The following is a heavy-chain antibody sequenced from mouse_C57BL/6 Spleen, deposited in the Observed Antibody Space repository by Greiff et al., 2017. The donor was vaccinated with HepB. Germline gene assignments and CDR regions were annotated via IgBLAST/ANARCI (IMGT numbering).Heavy chain of an antibody. V-gene: IGHV1-52*01. CDR2: IDPSDSET. J-gene: IGHJ2*01. CDR3: AKAYSDYFDY. CDR1: GYTFTSYW. Sequence: QVQLQQSGAELVRPGSSVKLSCKASGYTFTSYWMHWVKQRPIQGLEWIGNIDPSDSETHYNQKFKDKATLTVDKSSSTAYMQLSSLTSEDSAVYYCAKAYSDYFDYWGQGTTLTVSS. D-gene: IGHD1-1*01.